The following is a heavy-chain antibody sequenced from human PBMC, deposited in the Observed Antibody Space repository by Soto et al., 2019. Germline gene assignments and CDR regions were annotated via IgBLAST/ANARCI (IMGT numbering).Heavy chain of an antibody. D-gene: IGHD3-22*01. V-gene: IGHV4-59*12. J-gene: IGHJ4*02. Sequence: SQTPSLTCTVSGASINTYNCSWLRQAPQKGLVWIGYIFYRGSTTYKHSLKSRVTISIDAPKKYFSLTLKSSSAAYTSAYYCSRVRNSRDIDYWGQGIRVTVSS. CDR1: GASINTYN. CDR3: SRVRNSRDIDY. CDR2: IFYRGST.